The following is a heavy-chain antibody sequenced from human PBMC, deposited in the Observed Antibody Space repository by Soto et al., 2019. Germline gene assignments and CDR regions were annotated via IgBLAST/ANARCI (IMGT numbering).Heavy chain of an antibody. V-gene: IGHV3-48*01. CDR3: ARGYYGSGSLFQH. Sequence: EVQLVESGGGLVQPGGSLRLSCAASGFTFSSYSMNWVRQAPGKGLEWVSYISSSSSTIYYADSVNGRFTISRDNAKNSLYLQMNSMRAEDTAVYYCARGYYGSGSLFQHWGQGTLVTVSS. CDR2: ISSSSSTI. J-gene: IGHJ1*01. CDR1: GFTFSSYS. D-gene: IGHD3-10*01.